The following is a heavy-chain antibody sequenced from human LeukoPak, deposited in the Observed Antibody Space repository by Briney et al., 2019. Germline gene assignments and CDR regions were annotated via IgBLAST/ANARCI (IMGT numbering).Heavy chain of an antibody. V-gene: IGHV3-30*18. Sequence: GGSLRLSCTASGFTFNNYGMNWVRQAPGKGLEWVAVISYDGSNKFYADSVKGRFDISRDNFKNTLFLQMNSLKAEDTAVYSCAKGWGVAASATYYFDYWGQGSLVTVSS. CDR2: ISYDGSNK. CDR1: GFTFNNYG. CDR3: AKGWGVAASATYYFDY. J-gene: IGHJ4*02. D-gene: IGHD6-13*01.